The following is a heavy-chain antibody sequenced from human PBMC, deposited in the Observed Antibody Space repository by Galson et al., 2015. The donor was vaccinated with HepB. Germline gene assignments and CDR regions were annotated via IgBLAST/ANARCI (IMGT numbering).Heavy chain of an antibody. CDR1: GFTFSTYA. J-gene: IGHJ4*02. CDR2: IRNNGEST. Sequence: SLRLSCAASGFTFSTYATHWVRQAPGKGLEFVSAIRNNGESTYYADAVKGRFTISRDNSKNTLYLQMGSLRAEDMAVYYCARGSPEYSGYAGYYLDKWGQGSLVSVSS. V-gene: IGHV3-64*02. CDR3: ARGSPEYSGYAGYYLDK. D-gene: IGHD5-12*01.